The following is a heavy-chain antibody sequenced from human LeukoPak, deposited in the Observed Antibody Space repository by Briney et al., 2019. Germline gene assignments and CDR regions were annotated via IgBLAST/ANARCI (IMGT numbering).Heavy chain of an antibody. CDR2: IYYSGTS. D-gene: IGHD6-19*01. J-gene: IGHJ4*02. V-gene: IGHV4-39*07. CDR3: ARAVMVAVAGGRFDY. Sequence: WRWLRHPQEKGLEWIGSIYYSGTSYYNPSLTSRVTISVDTSNNQFSLKLTSVTAADTAVYYCARAVMVAVAGGRFDYWGQGTLVTVSS.